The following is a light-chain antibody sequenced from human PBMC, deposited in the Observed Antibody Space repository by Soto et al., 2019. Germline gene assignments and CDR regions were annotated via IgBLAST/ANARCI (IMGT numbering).Light chain of an antibody. CDR1: QYLSLF. Sequence: DIPMTQSPSSLSASVGDRVTITCRASQYLSLFLAWYQQKPGKVPKLLIYGASTLHSGVPTRFSGSGYGTHFTLTISRLQPEDVATYYCQKYNGAPVTFGQGTKVEIK. CDR2: GAS. V-gene: IGKV1-27*01. J-gene: IGKJ1*01. CDR3: QKYNGAPVT.